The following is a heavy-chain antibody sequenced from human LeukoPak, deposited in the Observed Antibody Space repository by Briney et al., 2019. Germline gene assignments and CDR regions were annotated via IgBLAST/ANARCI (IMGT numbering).Heavy chain of an antibody. CDR2: ISGSGGST. J-gene: IGHJ4*02. CDR1: GFTFSSYA. CDR3: AKDGYCSGGSCYLDY. Sequence: AGGSLRLSCAASGFTFSSYAMSWVRQAPGKGLEWVSAISGSGGSTYYADSVKGRFTISRDNSKNSLYLQMNSLRAEDTALYYCAKDGYCSGGSCYLDYWGQGTLVTVSS. D-gene: IGHD2-15*01. V-gene: IGHV3-23*01.